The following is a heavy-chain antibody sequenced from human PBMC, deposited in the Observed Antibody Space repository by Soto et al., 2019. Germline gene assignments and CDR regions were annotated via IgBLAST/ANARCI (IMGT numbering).Heavy chain of an antibody. J-gene: IGHJ5*02. CDR3: ARHVDSSSWYLTLNWFGP. CDR2: IDPSDSYT. CDR1: GYSFTSYW. Sequence: GESLKISCKGSGYSFTSYWISWVRQMPGKGLEWMGRIDPSDSYTNYSPSFQGHVTISADKSISTAYLQWSSLKASDTAMYYCARHVDSSSWYLTLNWFGPWGQGTLVTVSS. V-gene: IGHV5-10-1*01. D-gene: IGHD6-13*01.